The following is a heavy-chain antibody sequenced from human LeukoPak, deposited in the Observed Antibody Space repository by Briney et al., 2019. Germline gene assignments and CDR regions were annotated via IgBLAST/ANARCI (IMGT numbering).Heavy chain of an antibody. CDR1: GFTLSSYS. D-gene: IGHD4-23*01. CDR3: AREATVVNGFDY. V-gene: IGHV3-21*04. Sequence: SGGSLRLSCAASGFTLSSYSMNWVRQAPGKGLEWVSSISSSSSYIYYADSVKGRFTISRDNAKNSLYLQMNSLRAEDTALYYCAREATVVNGFDYWGQGTLVTVSS. J-gene: IGHJ4*02. CDR2: ISSSSSYI.